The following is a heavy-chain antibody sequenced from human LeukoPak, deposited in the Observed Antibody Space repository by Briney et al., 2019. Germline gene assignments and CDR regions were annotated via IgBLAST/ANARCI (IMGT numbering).Heavy chain of an antibody. Sequence: SVKVSCKASGGTLSSYAISWVRQAPGQGLEWMGRIIPIFGTANYAQKFQGRVTITTDESTSTAYMELSSLRSEDTAVYYCARVSSGWYYFDYWGQGTLVTVSS. D-gene: IGHD6-19*01. CDR1: GGTLSSYA. CDR2: IIPIFGTA. J-gene: IGHJ4*02. CDR3: ARVSSGWYYFDY. V-gene: IGHV1-69*05.